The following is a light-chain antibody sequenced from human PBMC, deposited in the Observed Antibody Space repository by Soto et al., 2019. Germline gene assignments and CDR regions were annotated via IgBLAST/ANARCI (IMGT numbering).Light chain of an antibody. CDR1: QSVSSN. CDR2: GAS. Sequence: VSPGKSVALGGRPSQSVSSNLAWYQQKPGQAPRLLIYGASTRATGIPARFSGSGSGTEFTLAMRCLQSEDSAVYFCQPHSTWPAITFGLGTRLEI. J-gene: IGKJ5*01. CDR3: QPHSTWPAIT. V-gene: IGKV3-15*01.